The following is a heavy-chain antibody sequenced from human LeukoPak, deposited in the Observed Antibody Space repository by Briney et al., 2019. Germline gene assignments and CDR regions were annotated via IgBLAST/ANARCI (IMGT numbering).Heavy chain of an antibody. J-gene: IGHJ4*02. D-gene: IGHD3-3*01. CDR3: ATKPAFTIFGVVIMDDY. CDR2: IYYSGST. V-gene: IGHV4-39*01. Sequence: SETLPLTCTVSGGSISSSSYYWGWIRQPPGKGLEWIGSIYYSGSTYYNPSLKSRVTISVDTSKNQFSLKLSSVTAADTAVYYCATKPAFTIFGVVIMDDYWGQGTLVTVSS. CDR1: GGSISSSSYY.